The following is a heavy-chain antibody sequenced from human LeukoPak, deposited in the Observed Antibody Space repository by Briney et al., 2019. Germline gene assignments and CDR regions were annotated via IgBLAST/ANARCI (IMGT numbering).Heavy chain of an antibody. CDR1: GFTFSSAW. CDR3: ARVQYQLPQFSYAFDI. V-gene: IGHV3-7*01. CDR2: IKQDGSEK. J-gene: IGHJ3*02. Sequence: PGGSLRLSCAASGFTFSSAWMSWVRQAPGKGLEWVANIKQDGSEKYYVDSVKGRFTISRDNAKNSLYLQMNSLRAEDTAVYYCARVQYQLPQFSYAFDIWGQGTMVTVSS. D-gene: IGHD2-2*01.